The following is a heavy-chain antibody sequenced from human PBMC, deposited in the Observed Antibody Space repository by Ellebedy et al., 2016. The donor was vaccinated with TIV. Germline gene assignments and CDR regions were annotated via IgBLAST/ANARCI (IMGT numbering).Heavy chain of an antibody. CDR3: AKGGGSGWYMYPIDY. CDR1: GFTFSNYA. D-gene: IGHD6-19*01. Sequence: GESLKISCAASGFTFSNYAMSWVRQAPGKGLEWVSGISDDGFSTYNADSVKGRFTISRDNSKNTLYLQMNSLRVEDAAIYYCAKGGGSGWYMYPIDYWGHGTLVTGSS. J-gene: IGHJ4*01. CDR2: ISDDGFST. V-gene: IGHV3-23*01.